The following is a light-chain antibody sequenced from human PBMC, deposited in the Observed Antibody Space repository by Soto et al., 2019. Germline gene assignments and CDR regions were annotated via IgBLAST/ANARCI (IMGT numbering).Light chain of an antibody. CDR3: TSSTSGSLYV. V-gene: IGLV2-14*01. CDR2: NVS. J-gene: IGLJ1*01. CDR1: SSDVGGYNY. Sequence: QSALTQSASVSGSPGQSITISCTGTSSDVGGYNYVSWYQQFPGKVPKLLIYNVSNRPSGVSNRFSGSKSGNTASLTISGLQAEDEADYFCTSSTSGSLYVFGTGTKVTAL.